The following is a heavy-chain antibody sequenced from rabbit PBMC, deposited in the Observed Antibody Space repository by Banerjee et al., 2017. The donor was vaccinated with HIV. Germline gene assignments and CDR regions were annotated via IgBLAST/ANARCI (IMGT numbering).Heavy chain of an antibody. CDR1: GFSFTNKYV. Sequence: QEQLEESGGVLVKPAGSLTITCTASGFSFTNKYVMCWVRQAPGKGLEWISCINTISGETIYATWAKGRFTISKASRTAVSLQMTCLTAADTATYFCARYLAGVIGWNCDLWGPGTLVTVS. CDR3: ARYLAGVIGWNCDL. J-gene: IGHJ4*01. V-gene: IGHV1S45*01. CDR2: INTISGET. D-gene: IGHD4-1*01.